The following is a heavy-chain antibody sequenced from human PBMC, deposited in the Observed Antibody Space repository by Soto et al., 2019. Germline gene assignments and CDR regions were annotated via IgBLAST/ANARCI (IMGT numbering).Heavy chain of an antibody. CDR2: INHSGST. D-gene: IGHD6-13*01. V-gene: IGHV4-34*01. J-gene: IGHJ4*02. CDR1: GGSFSGYY. CDR3: AISIAAAGIDY. Sequence: QVQLQQWGAGLLKPSETLSLTCAVYGGSFSGYYWSWIRQPPGKGLEWIGEINHSGSTNYNPSLKSRVTISVDTSKNQFSLKLSSVTAADTAVYYCAISIAAAGIDYWGQGTLVTVPS.